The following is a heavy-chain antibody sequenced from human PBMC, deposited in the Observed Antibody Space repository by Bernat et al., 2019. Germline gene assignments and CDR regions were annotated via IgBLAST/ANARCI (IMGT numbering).Heavy chain of an antibody. CDR1: GGSISSSSYY. J-gene: IGHJ4*02. V-gene: IGHV4-39*01. CDR2: IYYSGST. D-gene: IGHD2-2*01. Sequence: QLQLQESGPGLVKPSETLSLTCTVSGGSISSSSYYWGWIRQPPGKGLEWIGSIYYSGSTSYTPSLKSRVTISVDTSKNPFSLKLISVTAADTAVYYCARVPATARIFDYWGQGTLVTVSS. CDR3: ARVPATARIFDY.